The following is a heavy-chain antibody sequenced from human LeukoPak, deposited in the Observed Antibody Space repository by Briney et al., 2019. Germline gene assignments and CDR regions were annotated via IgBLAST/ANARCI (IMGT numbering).Heavy chain of an antibody. Sequence: PGGPLKLSCAASGFTFSGSAMHWVRQASGKGLEWVGRIRSKANSYATAYAASVKGRFTISRDDSKNTAYLQMNSLKTEDTAVYYCTRLLTVYGHWGQGTLVTVSS. CDR1: GFTFSGSA. V-gene: IGHV3-73*01. D-gene: IGHD5/OR15-5a*01. CDR2: IRSKANSYAT. CDR3: TRLLTVYGH. J-gene: IGHJ4*02.